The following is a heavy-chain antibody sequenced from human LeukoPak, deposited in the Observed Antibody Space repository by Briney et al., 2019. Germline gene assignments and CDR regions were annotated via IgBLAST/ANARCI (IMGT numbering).Heavy chain of an antibody. CDR2: ISWNSGSI. D-gene: IGHD1-26*01. V-gene: IGHV3-9*01. J-gene: IGHJ6*03. CDR1: GFTFDDYA. CDR3: ARGPTVGATSPYYFYYMDV. Sequence: GGSLRLSCAASGFTFDDYAMHWVRQAPGKGLEWVSGISWNSGSIGYADSVKGRFTISRDNAKNSLYLEMNSLTAADTAVYYCARGPTVGATSPYYFYYMDVWGKGTTVTVSS.